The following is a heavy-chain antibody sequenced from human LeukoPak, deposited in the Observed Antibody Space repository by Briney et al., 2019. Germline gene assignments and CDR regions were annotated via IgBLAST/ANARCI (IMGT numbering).Heavy chain of an antibody. D-gene: IGHD5-12*01. J-gene: IGHJ4*02. CDR1: VYSISSGCY. CDR3: ARDRRGNDEFDY. V-gene: IGHV4-38-2*02. CDR2: IYHSGST. Sequence: SETLSLTCAVSVYSISSGCYWGWIRQPPGKGLEWIGSIYHSGSTHYNVSLKRRVTMSVDTSKNQFSLKLSSATAEATAVYYCARDRRGNDEFDYWGQGILVTVSS.